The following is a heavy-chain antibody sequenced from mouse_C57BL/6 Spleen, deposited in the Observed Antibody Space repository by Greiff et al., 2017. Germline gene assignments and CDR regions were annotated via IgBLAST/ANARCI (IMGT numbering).Heavy chain of an antibody. Sequence: QVQLKESGAELVKPGASVKLSCKASGYTFTSYWMHWVKQRPGQGLEWIGMIHPNSGSTNYNEKFKSKATLTVDKSSSTAYMQLSSLTSEDSAVYYCARDGYTDYWGQGTTLTVSA. CDR3: ARDGYTDY. CDR1: GYTFTSYW. J-gene: IGHJ2*01. D-gene: IGHD2-3*01. CDR2: IHPNSGST. V-gene: IGHV1-64*01.